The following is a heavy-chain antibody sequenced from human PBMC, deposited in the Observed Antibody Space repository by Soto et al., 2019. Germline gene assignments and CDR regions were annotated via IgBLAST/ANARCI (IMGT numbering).Heavy chain of an antibody. CDR2: ISGSGDTA. D-gene: IGHD3-22*01. J-gene: IGHJ4*02. V-gene: IGHV3-23*01. CDR3: AKARFDSRGTFFRVGFYDV. Sequence: LRLSCAASGFPFSAYVMTWVRRAPGRGLEWISAISGSGDTAYYAESVKGRFTISRDNSRNTLYLKINNLTVGDTAVYSCAKARFDSRGTFFRVGFYDVWGRGTLVTVSS. CDR1: GFPFSAYV.